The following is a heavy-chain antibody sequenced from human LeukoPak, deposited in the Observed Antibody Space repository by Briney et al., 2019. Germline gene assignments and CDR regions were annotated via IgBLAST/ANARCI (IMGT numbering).Heavy chain of an antibody. V-gene: IGHV4-59*08. Sequence: PSETLSLTCTVSGGSISSYYWSWIRQPPGKGLEWIGYIYYSGSTNYNPSLKSRVTISVDTSKNQFSLKLSSVTAADTAVYYCASGYSRDYFDYWGQGTLVTVPP. CDR3: ASGYSRDYFDY. CDR2: IYYSGST. CDR1: GGSISSYY. D-gene: IGHD5-18*01. J-gene: IGHJ4*02.